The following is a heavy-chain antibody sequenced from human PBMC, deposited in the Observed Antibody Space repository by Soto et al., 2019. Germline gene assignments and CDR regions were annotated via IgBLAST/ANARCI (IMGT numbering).Heavy chain of an antibody. CDR2: IYPADSDT. Sequence: GESLKISCKGSGYSFTSYWIGWVRQMTGKGLEWVGIIYPADSDTRYSPSFQGQVTISVDKSISTAYLQWSSLKASDSAMYYCARRPEYSSSVYFDYWGQGTLVTVSS. V-gene: IGHV5-51*01. D-gene: IGHD6-6*01. J-gene: IGHJ4*02. CDR3: ARRPEYSSSVYFDY. CDR1: GYSFTSYW.